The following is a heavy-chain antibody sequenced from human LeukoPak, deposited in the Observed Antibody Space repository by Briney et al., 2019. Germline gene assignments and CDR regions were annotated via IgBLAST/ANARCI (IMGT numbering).Heavy chain of an antibody. Sequence: PSETLSLTCAVSGGSISSGGYSWSWIRQPPGKGLEWIGYIYHSGSTYYNPSLKSRVTISVDTSKNQFSLKLSSVTAADTAVYYCARAAYSGSYHSDYWGQGTLVTVSS. CDR1: GGSISSGGYS. V-gene: IGHV4-30-2*01. CDR2: IYHSGST. CDR3: ARAAYSGSYHSDY. D-gene: IGHD1-26*01. J-gene: IGHJ4*02.